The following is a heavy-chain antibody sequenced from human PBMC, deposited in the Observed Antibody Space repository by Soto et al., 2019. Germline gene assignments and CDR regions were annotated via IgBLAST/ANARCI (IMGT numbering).Heavy chain of an antibody. D-gene: IGHD1-26*01. J-gene: IGHJ3*01. V-gene: IGHV1-3*01. CDR1: GFTFSDTL. CDR3: ARDIVSVGPRANEAFDL. Sequence: QVQLVQSGAELKKPGASVNISCQASGFTFSDTLINWVRQGPGQRLEWMGWINPANGKTRYSESFQGRVTISSLSSASTAHVALSDLTSEGTAVYYCARDIVSVGPRANEAFDLWGQGTMITVSS. CDR2: INPANGKT.